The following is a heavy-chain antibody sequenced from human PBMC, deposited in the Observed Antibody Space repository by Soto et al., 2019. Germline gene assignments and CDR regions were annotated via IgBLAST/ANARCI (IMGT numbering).Heavy chain of an antibody. CDR1: GGSISSGDYY. J-gene: IGHJ4*02. D-gene: IGHD2-15*01. Sequence: QVQLQESGPGLVKASQTLSLTCTVSGGSISSGDYYWSWIRQPPGKGLEWIGYIYYSGSTYYNPSLKSRVTISVDTSKNQFSLKLSSVTAADTAVYYCARAHLVVVAATHFDYWGQGTLVTVSS. V-gene: IGHV4-30-4*01. CDR2: IYYSGST. CDR3: ARAHLVVVAATHFDY.